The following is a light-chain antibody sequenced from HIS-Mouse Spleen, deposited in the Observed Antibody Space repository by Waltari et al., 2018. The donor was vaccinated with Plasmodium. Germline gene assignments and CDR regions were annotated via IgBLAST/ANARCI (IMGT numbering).Light chain of an antibody. Sequence: DIVMTQSPDSLAVSLGERATINCKSSQSVLYSSNNKNYLAWYQQKPGQRPKLLIYWAPTRESGVPDRFSGSGSGTDFTLTISSLQAEDVAVYYCQQYYSTPYTFGQGTKLEIK. V-gene: IGKV4-1*01. CDR1: QSVLYSSNNKNY. CDR2: WAP. CDR3: QQYYSTPYT. J-gene: IGKJ2*01.